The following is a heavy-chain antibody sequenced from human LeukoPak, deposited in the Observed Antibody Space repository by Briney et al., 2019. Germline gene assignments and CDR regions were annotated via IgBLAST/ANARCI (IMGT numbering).Heavy chain of an antibody. D-gene: IGHD7-27*01. J-gene: IGHJ4*02. Sequence: SGPTLLKPTQTLTLPCTFSGFSLSTSGVGVAWIRQPPGEALEWLALIYWDGDERYSPSLRRRLTITKDTSKDQVFLTMTNMDPVDTATYYCALIYTNWFRPPFDSWGQGTLVTVSS. V-gene: IGHV2-5*02. CDR1: GFSLSTSGVG. CDR2: IYWDGDE. CDR3: ALIYTNWFRPPFDS.